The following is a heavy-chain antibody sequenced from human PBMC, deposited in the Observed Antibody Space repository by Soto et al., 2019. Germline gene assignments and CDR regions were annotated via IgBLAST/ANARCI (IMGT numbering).Heavy chain of an antibody. J-gene: IGHJ4*02. V-gene: IGHV1-46*03. D-gene: IGHD3-10*01. CDR2: INPRSGGT. Sequence: ASVKVSCKASVYTFTSHHMHWVRQVPGEGLDWMGMINPRSGGTNSPQKFQGRVTMTRDTSTSTVYMELSSLRSEDTAVYYCCSLDYGQWYWGQ. CDR1: VYTFTSHH. CDR3: CSLDYGQWY.